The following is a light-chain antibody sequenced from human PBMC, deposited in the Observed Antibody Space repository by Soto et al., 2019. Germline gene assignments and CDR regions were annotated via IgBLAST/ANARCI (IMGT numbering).Light chain of an antibody. CDR1: SSDIGGFNR. Sequence: QSVLTQAASVSGSPGQSITISCTGTSSDIGGFNRVSWYQQHPGKAPKLMIFDVGYRPSGVSNRFSASKSGNTASLTISGLQAEDEADYYCSLYTISSTLLFGGGTKLTVL. CDR2: DVG. CDR3: SLYTISSTLL. J-gene: IGLJ2*01. V-gene: IGLV2-14*01.